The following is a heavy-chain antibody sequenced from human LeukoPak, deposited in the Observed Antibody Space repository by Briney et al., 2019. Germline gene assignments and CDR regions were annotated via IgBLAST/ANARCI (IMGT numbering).Heavy chain of an antibody. J-gene: IGHJ4*02. CDR3: ARGRTYGSGSYPLQLDY. D-gene: IGHD3-10*01. Sequence: SETLSLTCAVYGGSFSGYYWSWIRQPPGKGLEWIGEINHSGSTNYNPSLKSRVTISVDTSKNQFSLKLSSVTAADTAVYYCARGRTYGSGSYPLQLDYWGQGTLVTVSS. CDR2: INHSGST. CDR1: GGSFSGYY. V-gene: IGHV4-34*01.